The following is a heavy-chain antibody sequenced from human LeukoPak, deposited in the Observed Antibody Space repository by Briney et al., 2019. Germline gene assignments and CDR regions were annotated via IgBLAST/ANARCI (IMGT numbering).Heavy chain of an antibody. J-gene: IGHJ4*02. V-gene: IGHV4-39*01. CDR2: IYYSGST. D-gene: IGHD3-16*02. CDR3: ARHVWGSYRYFDY. CDR1: GGSISSSSYY. Sequence: SETLSLTCTVSGGSISSSSYYWGWIRQPPGKGLEWIGSIYYSGSTYYNPSLESRVTISADTSKNQFSLKLSSVTAADTAVYYCARHVWGSYRYFDYWGQGTLVTVSS.